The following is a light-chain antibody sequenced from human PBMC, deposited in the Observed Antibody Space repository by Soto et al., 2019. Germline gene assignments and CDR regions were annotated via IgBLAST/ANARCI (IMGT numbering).Light chain of an antibody. J-gene: IGLJ3*02. V-gene: IGLV2-23*02. CDR1: SSDVGSYNL. CDR3: CSYAGSSTVV. Sequence: QSALTQPASVSGSPGQSITISCTGTSSDVGSYNLVSWYQQHPGKAPKLIIYEVSKRPSGVSNRFSGSKSGNTASLTISGLHAEDEADYYCCSYAGSSTVVFGGGTKLTVL. CDR2: EVS.